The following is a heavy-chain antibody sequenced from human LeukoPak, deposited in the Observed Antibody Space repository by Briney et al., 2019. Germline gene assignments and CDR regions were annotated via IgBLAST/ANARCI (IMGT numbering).Heavy chain of an antibody. D-gene: IGHD4-17*01. CDR3: ARAFGDYGPAMNYYYYMDV. J-gene: IGHJ6*03. V-gene: IGHV1-8*01. CDR2: MDPNSGNT. CDR1: GYTFTSYD. Sequence: GASVKVSCKASGYTFTSYDINWVRQATGQGLEWMGWMDPNSGNTGYAQKFQGRVTMTRNTSISTAYMELSSLRSEDTAVYYCARAFGDYGPAMNYYYYMDVWGKGTTVTVSS.